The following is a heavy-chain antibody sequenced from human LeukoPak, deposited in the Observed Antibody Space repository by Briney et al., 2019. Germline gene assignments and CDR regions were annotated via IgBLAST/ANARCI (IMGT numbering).Heavy chain of an antibody. CDR2: IYYTGSS. CDR1: GGSVSSYY. V-gene: IGHV4-59*02. D-gene: IGHD6-13*01. J-gene: IGHJ4*02. Sequence: MASETLSLTCTVSGGSVSSYYWNWIRQPPGKGLEWIGYIYYTGSSNYNPSLKSRVSISVDTSKNQFSLKLSSVTAADTAVYYCARGSSSWYSVDYWGQGTLVTVSS. CDR3: ARGSSSWYSVDY.